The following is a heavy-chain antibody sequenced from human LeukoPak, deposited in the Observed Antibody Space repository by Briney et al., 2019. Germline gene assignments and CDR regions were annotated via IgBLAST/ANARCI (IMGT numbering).Heavy chain of an antibody. D-gene: IGHD6-13*01. V-gene: IGHV4-34*01. Sequence: SETLSLTCAVYGGSFSGYYWSWIRQPPGKGLEWIGEINHSGSTNYNPSLKSRVTISVDTSKNQFSLKLSPVTAADTAVYYCARDFFGQQLAFYYYYGMDVWGQRTTVTVSS. CDR3: ARDFFGQQLAFYYYYGMDV. CDR2: INHSGST. J-gene: IGHJ6*02. CDR1: GGSFSGYY.